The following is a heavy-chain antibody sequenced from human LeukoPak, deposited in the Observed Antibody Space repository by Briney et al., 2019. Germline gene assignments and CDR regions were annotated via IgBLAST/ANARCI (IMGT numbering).Heavy chain of an antibody. CDR1: GFIFNDFW. D-gene: IGHD1-20*01. CDR2: IRQDGSEK. CDR3: ARGRRYNWNDEYYFDY. V-gene: IGHV3-7*01. Sequence: GGSLRLSCTASGFIFNDFWMSWVRQAPGEGLEWVANIRQDGSEKYYVDSVKGRFTISRDNAKNSLYLQMNSLRAEDTAVYYCARGRRYNWNDEYYFDYWGQGTLVTVSS. J-gene: IGHJ4*02.